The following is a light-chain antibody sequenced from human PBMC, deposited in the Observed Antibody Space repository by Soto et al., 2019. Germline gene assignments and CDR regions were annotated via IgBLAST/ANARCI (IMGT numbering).Light chain of an antibody. J-gene: IGKJ1*01. CDR2: GAS. CDR3: QQYGSSPPWT. Sequence: EIVWTQSAGTLSLSPGERATLSCRASQSVSSSYLAWYQQKPGQAPRLLIYGASSRATGIPDRFSGSGSGTDFTLTISTLGPADFAVYYCQQYGSSPPWTFGQGTKVEIK. CDR1: QSVSSSY. V-gene: IGKV3-20*01.